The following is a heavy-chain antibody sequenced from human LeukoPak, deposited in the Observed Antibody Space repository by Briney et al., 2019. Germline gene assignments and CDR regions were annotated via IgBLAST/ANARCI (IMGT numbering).Heavy chain of an antibody. Sequence: RPGVSLRLSCAASGFTFDDYGMTWVRQSPGKGLEWVSGITWHGGSTGYTDSVKGRFTISRDNAKNSLYLQMNSLRAEDTALYYCARDLLYVASSGYYPFDYWGQGTLVTVSS. V-gene: IGHV3-20*04. CDR2: ITWHGGST. CDR3: ARDLLYVASSGYYPFDY. D-gene: IGHD3-22*01. CDR1: GFTFDDYG. J-gene: IGHJ4*02.